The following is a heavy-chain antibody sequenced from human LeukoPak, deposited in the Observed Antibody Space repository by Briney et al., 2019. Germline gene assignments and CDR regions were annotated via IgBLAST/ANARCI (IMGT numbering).Heavy chain of an antibody. D-gene: IGHD3-9*01. CDR1: GGSISIYY. Sequence: SETLSLTCTVSGGSISIYYWSWIRQPPGKGLEWIGYIYYSGSTNYNPSPKSRVTISVDTSKNQFSLKLSSVTAADTAVYYCARVIGDFDWLHSYYFDYWGQGTLVTVSS. J-gene: IGHJ4*02. V-gene: IGHV4-59*01. CDR2: IYYSGST. CDR3: ARVIGDFDWLHSYYFDY.